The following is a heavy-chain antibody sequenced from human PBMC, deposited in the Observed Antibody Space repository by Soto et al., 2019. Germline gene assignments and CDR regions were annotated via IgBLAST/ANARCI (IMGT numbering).Heavy chain of an antibody. Sequence: ESGGGVVPPGRSLRLSCAASGFTSSSNGMHWVRQAPGKGLEWVAVISYDGSNKYYADSVKGRFTISRDKSKNTVYLQMNSLRAEDTAVYYCAKDFYSSSGYGAFDIWGQGTMVTVSS. CDR1: GFTSSSNG. D-gene: IGHD6-13*01. V-gene: IGHV3-30*18. CDR2: ISYDGSNK. CDR3: AKDFYSSSGYGAFDI. J-gene: IGHJ3*02.